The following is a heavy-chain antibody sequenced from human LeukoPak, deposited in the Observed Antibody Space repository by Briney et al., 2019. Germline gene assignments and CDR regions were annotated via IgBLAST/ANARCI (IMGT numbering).Heavy chain of an antibody. CDR2: TYYRSKWSN. Sequence: SQTLSLTCAISGDSVSSNSAAWNWIRQSPSRGLEWLGRTYYRSKWSNDYAVSVKSRVIINTDTSKNQYSLQLNSVTPEDTAVYYCARRRGTAQAFDYWGQGTLVTVSS. J-gene: IGHJ4*02. CDR3: ARRRGTAQAFDY. D-gene: IGHD6-13*01. V-gene: IGHV6-1*01. CDR1: GDSVSSNSAA.